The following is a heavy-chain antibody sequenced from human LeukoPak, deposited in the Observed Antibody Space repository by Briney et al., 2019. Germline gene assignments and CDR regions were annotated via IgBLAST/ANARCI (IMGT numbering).Heavy chain of an antibody. CDR3: ARDFWSIAARPWPFDY. CDR1: GYTLTELS. CDR2: FDPEDGET. V-gene: IGHV1-24*01. D-gene: IGHD6-6*01. J-gene: IGHJ4*02. Sequence: ASVKVSCKVSGYTLTELSMHWVRQAPGKGLEWMGGFDPEDGETIYAQKFQGRVTMTEDTSTDTAYMELSSLRSEDTAVYYCARDFWSIAARPWPFDYWGQGTLVTVSS.